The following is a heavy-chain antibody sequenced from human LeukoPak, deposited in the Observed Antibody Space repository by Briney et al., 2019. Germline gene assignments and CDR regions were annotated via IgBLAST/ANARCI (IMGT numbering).Heavy chain of an antibody. D-gene: IGHD2-15*01. CDR2: ISGSGGST. CDR3: AKDLLLGPVRFYGMDV. V-gene: IGHV3-23*01. Sequence: GGSLRLSCAASGFTFISYAMSWVHQAPGKGLEWVSAISGSGGSTYYADSVKGRFTISRDNSKNTLYLQMNSLRAEDTAVYYCAKDLLLGPVRFYGMDVWGQGTTVTVSS. J-gene: IGHJ6*02. CDR1: GFTFISYA.